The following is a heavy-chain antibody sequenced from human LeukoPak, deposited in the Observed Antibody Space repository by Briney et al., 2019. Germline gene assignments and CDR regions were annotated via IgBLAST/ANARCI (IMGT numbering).Heavy chain of an antibody. D-gene: IGHD4-17*01. CDR1: GGSISSSSYY. Sequence: SETLSLTCTVSGGSISSSSYYWGWIRQPPWKGLEWIGSIYYSGSTYYNPSLKSRVTISVDTSKNQFSLKLSSVTAADTAVYYCARDELDYGDYDFDYWGQGTLVTVSS. J-gene: IGHJ4*02. CDR2: IYYSGST. V-gene: IGHV4-39*07. CDR3: ARDELDYGDYDFDY.